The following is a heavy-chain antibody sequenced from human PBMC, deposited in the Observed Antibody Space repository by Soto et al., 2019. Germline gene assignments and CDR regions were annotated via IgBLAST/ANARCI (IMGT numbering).Heavy chain of an antibody. J-gene: IGHJ4*02. CDR1: GTSVTSYSYY. CDR3: TRARLTMIAYY. V-gene: IGHV4-61*01. CDR2: VFTSENT. Sequence: QVQLQESGPGLVKPSETLSLTCNVSGTSVTSYSYYWNWIRQTPGKGLEWIGYVFTSENTKYNPPLKGRASISVYASKNQFSLTLTSVTAADTAVYYCTRARLTMIAYYWGPGTLVTVSS. D-gene: IGHD3-22*01.